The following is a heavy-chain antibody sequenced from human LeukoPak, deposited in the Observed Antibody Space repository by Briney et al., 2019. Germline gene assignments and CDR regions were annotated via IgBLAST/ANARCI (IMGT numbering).Heavy chain of an antibody. CDR1: GFTFSSYA. D-gene: IGHD4-11*01. CDR2: IGAGGTFT. CDR3: AQDIDYTTYGYYFDY. J-gene: IGHJ4*02. V-gene: IGHV3-23*01. Sequence: GGSLRLSCTASGFTFSSYAMNWVRQAPGKGLEWVSGIGAGGTFTYYADSVKGRFTISRDNSRNTLYMQMNSLRADDTAVYYCAQDIDYTTYGYYFDYWGQGTLVTVSS.